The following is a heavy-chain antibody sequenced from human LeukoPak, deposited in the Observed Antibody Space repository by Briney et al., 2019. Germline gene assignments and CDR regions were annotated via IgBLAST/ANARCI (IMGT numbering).Heavy chain of an antibody. Sequence: PSETLSLTCTVSGGSIISSDYHWGWVRQPPGKGLEWIGTISYSGNTDYNPSLRSRVTISVDTSNNQFTLRLGSVTAADTAVYHCARHCCSGPAKRVFDIWGQGTMVTVSS. V-gene: IGHV4-39*01. CDR1: GGSIISSDYH. D-gene: IGHD2-15*01. J-gene: IGHJ3*02. CDR2: ISYSGNT. CDR3: ARHCCSGPAKRVFDI.